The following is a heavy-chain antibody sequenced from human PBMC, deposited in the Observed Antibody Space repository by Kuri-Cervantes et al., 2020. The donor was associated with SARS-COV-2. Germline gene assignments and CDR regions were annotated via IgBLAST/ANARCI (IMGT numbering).Heavy chain of an antibody. CDR3: VQDSKYGGYSGTFDM. CDR1: GFTFSSYA. CDR2: ISYDGSNK. D-gene: IGHD4-23*01. V-gene: IGHV3-30-3*01. J-gene: IGHJ3*02. Sequence: GESLKISCAASGFTFSSYAMHWVRQAPGKGLEWVAVISYDGSNKYYADSVKGRFTISRDNAKNSLYLQMNSLRAEDTAVYYCVQDSKYGGYSGTFDMWGQGTMVTVSS.